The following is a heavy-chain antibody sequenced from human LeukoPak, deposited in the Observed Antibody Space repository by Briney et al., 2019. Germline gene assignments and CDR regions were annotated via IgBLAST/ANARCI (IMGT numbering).Heavy chain of an antibody. J-gene: IGHJ5*02. V-gene: IGHV4-59*01. Sequence: SSETLSLTCTVSGGSISSYYWSWIRQPPGKGLEWIGYIYYSGSTNYNPSLKSRVTISVDTSKNQFSLKLSSVTATDTAVYYCAKQVGIAVAGRVYNWFDPWGQGTLVTVSS. CDR2: IYYSGST. D-gene: IGHD6-19*01. CDR1: GGSISSYY. CDR3: AKQVGIAVAGRVYNWFDP.